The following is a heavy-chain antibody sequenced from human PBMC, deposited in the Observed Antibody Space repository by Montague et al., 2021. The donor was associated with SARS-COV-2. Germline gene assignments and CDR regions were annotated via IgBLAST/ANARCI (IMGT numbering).Heavy chain of an antibody. V-gene: IGHV4-34*01. Sequence: SGTLSLTCAVTSASLRNYYWSWIRQPPGKGLEWIGEIRLPGGSNYNPSLKGRVTISLDTSNNQVSLSLNSVTAADTAVYYCARAGSQRFFEFWGRGTLVTVSS. D-gene: IGHD1-1*01. CDR2: IRLPGGS. CDR3: ARAGSQRFFEF. CDR1: SASLRNYY. J-gene: IGHJ2*01.